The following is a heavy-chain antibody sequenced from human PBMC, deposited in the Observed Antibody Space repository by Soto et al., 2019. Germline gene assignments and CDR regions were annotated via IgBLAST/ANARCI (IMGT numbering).Heavy chain of an antibody. CDR1: GFTFSTYT. CDR3: AKDFYPSAGSSWGRPPWYFDY. CDR2: ISGGGGSP. J-gene: IGHJ4*02. D-gene: IGHD6-6*01. V-gene: IGHV3-23*01. Sequence: GGSLRLSCAASGFTFSTYTMSWVRQAPGKGLEWVSFISGGGGSPSYADSVQGRFTISRDNPKNTLYLQMNSLRAEDTAVYYCAKDFYPSAGSSWGRPPWYFDYWGQGTLVTVSS.